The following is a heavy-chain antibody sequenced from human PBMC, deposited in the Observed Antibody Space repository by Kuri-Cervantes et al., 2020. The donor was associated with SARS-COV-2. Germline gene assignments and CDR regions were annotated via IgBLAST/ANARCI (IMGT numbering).Heavy chain of an antibody. D-gene: IGHD1-1*01. Sequence: GESLKISCAASGFTFSTSWMSWVRQAPGKGLEWVANIGQDGSVKYYVDSAKGRFTISRDNAKSSLYLQMNSLRTDDMAVYYCAIGGNYWHAWGQGTLVTVSS. CDR3: AIGGNYWHA. CDR1: GFTFSTSW. V-gene: IGHV3-7*01. CDR2: IGQDGSVK. J-gene: IGHJ5*02.